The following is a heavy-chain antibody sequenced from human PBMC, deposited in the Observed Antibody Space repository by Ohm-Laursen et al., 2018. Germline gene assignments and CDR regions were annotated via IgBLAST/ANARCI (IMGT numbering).Heavy chain of an antibody. CDR1: GFTVSSNY. D-gene: IGHD5-24*01. V-gene: IGHV3-53*01. CDR2: IYSGGST. CDR3: ARVGGYKRHFDY. Sequence: SLRLSCAASGFTVSSNYMSWVRQAPGKGLEWVSVIYSGGSTYYADSVKGRFTISRDNSKNTLDLQMNSLRAEDTAVYYCARVGGYKRHFDYWGQGTLVTVSS. J-gene: IGHJ4*02.